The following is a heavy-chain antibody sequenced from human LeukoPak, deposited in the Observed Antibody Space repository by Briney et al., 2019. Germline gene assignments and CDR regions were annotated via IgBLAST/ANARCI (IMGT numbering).Heavy chain of an antibody. J-gene: IGHJ5*02. CDR1: GFTFSSYW. Sequence: GGSLRLSCAASGFTFSSYWMSWVRQAPGKGLEWVANIKQDGSEKYYVDSVKGRFTISRDNAKNSLYLQMNSLRAEDTAVYYCAREGYPAGSEVVVITSAVRFDPWGQGTLVTVSS. D-gene: IGHD3-22*01. V-gene: IGHV3-7*01. CDR2: IKQDGSEK. CDR3: AREGYPAGSEVVVITSAVRFDP.